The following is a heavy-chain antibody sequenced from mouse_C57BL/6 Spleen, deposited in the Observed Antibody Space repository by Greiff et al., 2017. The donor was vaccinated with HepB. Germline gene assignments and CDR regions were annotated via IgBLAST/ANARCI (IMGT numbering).Heavy chain of an antibody. J-gene: IGHJ2*01. CDR1: GYTFTSYW. V-gene: IGHV1-69*01. CDR2: IDPSDSYT. Sequence: QVQLQQPGAELVMPGASVKLSCKASGYTFTSYWMHWVKQRPGQGLEWIGEIDPSDSYTNYNQKFKGKSTLTVDKSSSTAYMQLSSLTSEDSAVYYCARYHHYDGYPYYFDYWGQGTTLTVSS. D-gene: IGHD2-3*01. CDR3: ARYHHYDGYPYYFDY.